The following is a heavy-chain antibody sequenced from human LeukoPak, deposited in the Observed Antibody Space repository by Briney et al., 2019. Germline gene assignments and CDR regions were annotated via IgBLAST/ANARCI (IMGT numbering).Heavy chain of an antibody. Sequence: SVKVSCEASGGTFSSYAISWVRQAPGQGLEWMGGIIPIFGTANYAQKFQGRVTITTDESTSTAYMELSSLRFEDTAVYYCARASRGSSTSRRGVFYYYMDVWGKGTTVTVSS. J-gene: IGHJ6*03. D-gene: IGHD2-2*01. CDR3: ARASRGSSTSRRGVFYYYMDV. V-gene: IGHV1-69*05. CDR2: IIPIFGTA. CDR1: GGTFSSYA.